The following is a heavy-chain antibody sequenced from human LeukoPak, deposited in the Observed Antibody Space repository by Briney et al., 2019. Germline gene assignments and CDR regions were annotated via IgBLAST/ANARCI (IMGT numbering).Heavy chain of an antibody. Sequence: SETLSLTWTVSGGSISSTTYCWGWIRQPPGKGLEWIGSIYYSGSTYYNPSLKSRVTISVDTSKNQFSLKLSPVTAADTVVYYCRGLLCNSSGSEKGFDILGQGTIVTGSP. V-gene: IGHV4-39*01. CDR2: IYYSGST. CDR3: RGLLCNSSGSEKGFDI. D-gene: IGHD2/OR15-2a*01. CDR1: GGSISSTTYC. J-gene: IGHJ3*02.